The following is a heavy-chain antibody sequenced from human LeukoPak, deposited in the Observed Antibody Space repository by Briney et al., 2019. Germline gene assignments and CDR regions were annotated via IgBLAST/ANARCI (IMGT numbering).Heavy chain of an antibody. CDR2: IIPIFGTA. V-gene: IGHV1-69*06. D-gene: IGHD3/OR15-3a*01. CDR1: GGTFSSYA. CDR3: ARSNTDWYFDY. Sequence: SVKVSCKASGGTFSSYAISWVRQAPGQGLEWMGGIIPIFGTANYAQKFQGRVTITADKSTSTAYMELSSLRSEDAAVYYCARSNTDWYFDYWGQGTLVTVSS. J-gene: IGHJ4*02.